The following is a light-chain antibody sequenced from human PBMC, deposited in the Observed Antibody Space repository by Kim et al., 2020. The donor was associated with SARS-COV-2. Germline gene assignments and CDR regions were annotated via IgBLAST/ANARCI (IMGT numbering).Light chain of an antibody. CDR1: SSNIGSYY. J-gene: IGLJ1*01. CDR3: AAWNDSLSGPIYV. CDR2: RNS. Sequence: ELTQPPSASGTPGQRVTISCSGSSSNIGSYYVYWYQQLPGTAPKLLIYRNSQRPSGVPDRFSGSKSGTSASLAISGLRSEDEADYYCAAWNDSLSGPIYVFGTGTKVTVL. V-gene: IGLV1-47*01.